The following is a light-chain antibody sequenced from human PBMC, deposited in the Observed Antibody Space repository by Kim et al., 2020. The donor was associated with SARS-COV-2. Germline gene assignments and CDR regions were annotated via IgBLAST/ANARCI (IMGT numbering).Light chain of an antibody. CDR3: LQHNDYPLT. V-gene: IGKV1-17*01. Sequence: DIRMTQSPSSLSASVGDRVTITCRASQGIRSDLAWFQQKAGRGPQRLIYATSTLQSGVPSRFSGSRSGTEFTLTISSLQPEDFATYYCLQHNDYPLTFGGGTKLEI. CDR1: QGIRSD. J-gene: IGKJ4*01. CDR2: ATS.